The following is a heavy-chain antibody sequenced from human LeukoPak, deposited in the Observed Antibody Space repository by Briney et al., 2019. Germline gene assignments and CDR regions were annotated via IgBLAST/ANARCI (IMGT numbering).Heavy chain of an antibody. Sequence: SETLSLTCTVSGGSIGTYSWNWIRQPPGKGLEWIGYIYYSGTTNYNPSLKSRVTISVDTSKNQFSLKLSSVTAADTAVYYCARGVATRLVNNWFDPWGQGTLVTVSS. CDR3: ARGVATRLVNNWFDP. V-gene: IGHV4-59*12. J-gene: IGHJ5*02. CDR1: GGSIGTYS. D-gene: IGHD5-12*01. CDR2: IYYSGTT.